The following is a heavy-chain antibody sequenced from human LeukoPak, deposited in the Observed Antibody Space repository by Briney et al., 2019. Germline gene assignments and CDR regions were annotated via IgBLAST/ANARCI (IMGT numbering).Heavy chain of an antibody. Sequence: SVKVSCKASGDTFSNYAITWVRQAPGQGLEWMGDIIPIFNTTNYAQKFQGRVTITADESTNTAYMEMTSLRSEDTAVYYCARESPISSSWLNWFDPWGQGTLVTVSS. V-gene: IGHV1-69*13. J-gene: IGHJ5*02. CDR2: IIPIFNTT. D-gene: IGHD6-13*01. CDR1: GDTFSNYA. CDR3: ARESPISSSWLNWFDP.